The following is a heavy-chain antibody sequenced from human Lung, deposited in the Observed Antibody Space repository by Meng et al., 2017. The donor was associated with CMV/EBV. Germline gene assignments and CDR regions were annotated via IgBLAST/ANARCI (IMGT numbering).Heavy chain of an antibody. J-gene: IGHJ4*02. CDR3: ARHHHSPTFDY. Sequence: QLQLQGSGPGRGKPSETLPLTFPVSCGAISSSSYYWAWIRQPPGEGLEWIGSVVYSGTTYYTSSLKSRVSISVDTSKNQFSLKLSSVTAADTAVYYCARHHHSPTFDYWGQGTLVTVSS. CDR1: CGAISSSSYY. V-gene: IGHV4-39*01. D-gene: IGHD1-14*01. CDR2: VVYSGTT.